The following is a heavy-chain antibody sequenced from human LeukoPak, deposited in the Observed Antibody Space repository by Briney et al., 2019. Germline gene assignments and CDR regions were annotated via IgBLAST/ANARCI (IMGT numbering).Heavy chain of an antibody. CDR1: GGSISSNY. Sequence: SETLSLTCTVSGGSISSNYCSWIRQPAGKGLERIGRIYTSGSTNYNPSLKSRVTMSVDTSKNQLSLKLSAVTAADTAAYYCARGYCSGGSCYSCYYYNYMDVWGKGTTVTVSS. CDR3: ARGYCSGGSCYSCYYYNYMDV. CDR2: IYTSGST. J-gene: IGHJ6*03. V-gene: IGHV4-4*07. D-gene: IGHD2-15*01.